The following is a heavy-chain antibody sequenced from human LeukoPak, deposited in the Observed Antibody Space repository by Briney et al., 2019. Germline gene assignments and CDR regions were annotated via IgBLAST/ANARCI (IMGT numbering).Heavy chain of an antibody. Sequence: GGSLRLSCAASGFTFSTYGIHWVRQAPGKGLEWVGLLSSGGINKHYADSVKGRFIISRDDSMNTLYLQMNSLGVEDTAVYYCARDHAGSGRAFDYWGQGTLVTVSS. V-gene: IGHV3-30*03. CDR2: LSSGGINK. CDR3: ARDHAGSGRAFDY. J-gene: IGHJ4*02. D-gene: IGHD2-15*01. CDR1: GFTFSTYG.